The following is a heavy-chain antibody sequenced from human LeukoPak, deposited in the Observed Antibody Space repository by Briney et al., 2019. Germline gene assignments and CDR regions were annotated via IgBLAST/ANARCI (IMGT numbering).Heavy chain of an antibody. CDR3: ARAGYSSSQGYYYYYMDV. J-gene: IGHJ6*03. D-gene: IGHD6-13*01. Sequence: ASVKVSCKASGYTFTGYYMHWVRQAPGQGLEWMGWTNPNSGGTNYAQKFQGRVTMTRDTSISTAYMELSRLRSDDTAVYYCARAGYSSSQGYYYYYMDVWGKGTTVTVSS. V-gene: IGHV1-2*02. CDR2: TNPNSGGT. CDR1: GYTFTGYY.